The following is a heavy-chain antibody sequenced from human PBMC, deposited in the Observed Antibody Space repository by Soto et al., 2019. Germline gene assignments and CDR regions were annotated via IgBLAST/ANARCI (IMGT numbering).Heavy chain of an antibody. J-gene: IGHJ4*02. Sequence: QVQLQETGPGLVKPSETLSLTCTVSGASISRDHWNWIRQPPGKGLEWIGEYSGSTNYNPSLKSRVTISVDTSKNQFSLRRSSVTAAATAVYFGAKYTAGGGGRGYWGQGTLVTVSS. CDR1: GASISRDH. D-gene: IGHD3-16*01. CDR2: YSGST. CDR3: AKYTAGGGGRGY. V-gene: IGHV4-59*08.